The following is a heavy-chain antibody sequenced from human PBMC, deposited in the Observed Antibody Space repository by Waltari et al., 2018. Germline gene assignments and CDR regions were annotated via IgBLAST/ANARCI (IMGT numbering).Heavy chain of an antibody. D-gene: IGHD3-16*02. CDR3: VTGRIMRNVGGILVIEHDLRAGYFHL. CDR1: GYTLYDLC. J-gene: IGHJ1*01. Sequence: QVQVVQSGAEVKQPGASVKVSCKVPGYTLYDLCFHWVRQAPGKGLEGMGGFDPEQGETIYGQNFQGRVTISEDTTTDTAYMQLSSLRSDDTALYYCVTGRIMRNVGGILVIEHDLRAGYFHLWGQGTLVVVSS. CDR2: FDPEQGET. V-gene: IGHV1-24*01.